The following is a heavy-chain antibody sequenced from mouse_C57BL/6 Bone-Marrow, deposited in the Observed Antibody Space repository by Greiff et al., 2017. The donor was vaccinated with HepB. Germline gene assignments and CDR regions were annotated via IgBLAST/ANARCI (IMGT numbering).Heavy chain of an antibody. V-gene: IGHV3-6*01. CDR1: GYSITSGYY. CDR3: ARDALRYWYFDG. J-gene: IGHJ1*03. D-gene: IGHD1-1*01. Sequence: VQLKESGPGLVKPSQSLSLTCSVTGYSITSGYYWNWIRQFPGNKLEWMGYISYDGSNNYNPSLKNRISITRDTSKNQFFLKLNSVTTEDTATYYCARDALRYWYFDGWGTGTTVTVAS. CDR2: ISYDGSN.